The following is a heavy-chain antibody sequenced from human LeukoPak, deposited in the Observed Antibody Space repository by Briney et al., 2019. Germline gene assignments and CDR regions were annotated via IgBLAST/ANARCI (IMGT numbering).Heavy chain of an antibody. CDR2: INRSGST. V-gene: IGHV4-34*01. D-gene: IGHD5-24*01. CDR1: GGSFSGYY. J-gene: IGHJ4*02. CDR3: ARGLRRGWLQLFSSFDY. Sequence: SETLSLTCAVYGGSFSGYYWSWIRQPPGKGLEWIGEINRSGSTNYNPSLKSRVTISVDTSKNQFSLKLSSVTAADTAVYYCARGLRRGWLQLFSSFDYWGQGTLVTVSS.